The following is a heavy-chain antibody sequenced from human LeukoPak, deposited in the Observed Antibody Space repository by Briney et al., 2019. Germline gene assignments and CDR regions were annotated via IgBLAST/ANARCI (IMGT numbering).Heavy chain of an antibody. V-gene: IGHV3-23*01. Sequence: GGSLRLSCAASGFTFSNYAMSWVRQAPGKGLEWVSAITGSGGNTYYADSVKGRFTISRDNSKNTVFLQMNSLRAGDTAVYYCAKWGDYDVLTGYYVSDYWGQGTLVTVSS. CDR3: AKWGDYDVLTGYYVSDY. J-gene: IGHJ4*02. D-gene: IGHD3-9*01. CDR1: GFTFSNYA. CDR2: ITGSGGNT.